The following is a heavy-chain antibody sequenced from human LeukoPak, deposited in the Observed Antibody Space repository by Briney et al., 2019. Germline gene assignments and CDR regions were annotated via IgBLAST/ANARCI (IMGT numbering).Heavy chain of an antibody. Sequence: RGSLRLSCAASGFTFSSYAMHWVRQAPGKGLEYVSAISSNGGSTYYANSVKGRFTISRDNSKNTLYLQMGSLRAEDMAVYYCARDSSGYYITYAFDIWGQGTMVTVSS. D-gene: IGHD3-22*01. V-gene: IGHV3-64*01. J-gene: IGHJ3*02. CDR3: ARDSSGYYITYAFDI. CDR2: ISSNGGST. CDR1: GFTFSSYA.